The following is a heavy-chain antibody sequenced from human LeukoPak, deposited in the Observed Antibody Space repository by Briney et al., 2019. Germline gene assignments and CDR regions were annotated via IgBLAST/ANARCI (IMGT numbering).Heavy chain of an antibody. CDR1: GGSFSGYY. D-gene: IGHD1-26*01. J-gene: IGHJ4*02. V-gene: IGHV4-34*01. Sequence: SETLSLTCAVYGGSFSGYYWSWIRQPPGKGLEWIGEINHSGSTNYNPSLKSRVTISVDTSKNQFSLKLSSVTAADTAVYYCAREKWGRIGYWGQGTLVTVSS. CDR2: INHSGST. CDR3: AREKWGRIGY.